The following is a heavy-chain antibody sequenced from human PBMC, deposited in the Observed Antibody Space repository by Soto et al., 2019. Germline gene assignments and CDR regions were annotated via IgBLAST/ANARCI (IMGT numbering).Heavy chain of an antibody. D-gene: IGHD2-15*01. CDR2: ISPFTGDT. CDR1: GYTFTSYY. Sequence: ASVKVSCKASGYTFTSYYMHWVRQAPGQGLEWMGWISPFTGDTHYTQSLQGRITVTTDTSTNTAYMELRSLRSADTAVYYCARGCSGGSCHSAYWGQGTLVTVSS. V-gene: IGHV1-18*04. J-gene: IGHJ4*02. CDR3: ARGCSGGSCHSAY.